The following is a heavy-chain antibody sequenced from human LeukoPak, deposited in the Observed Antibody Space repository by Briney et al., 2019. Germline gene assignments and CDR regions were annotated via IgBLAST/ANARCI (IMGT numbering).Heavy chain of an antibody. V-gene: IGHV4-39*07. CDR3: ARGRYNWRGTTRDDAFDI. J-gene: IGHJ3*02. Sequence: SETLSLTCTVSGGSISISNYHWAWIRQPPGKGLEWIGSIYYSGSTYYNPSLKSRVTISVDTSKNQFSLKLSSVTAADTAVYYCARGRYNWRGTTRDDAFDIWGQGTMVTVSS. CDR2: IYYSGST. CDR1: GGSISISNYH. D-gene: IGHD1-1*01.